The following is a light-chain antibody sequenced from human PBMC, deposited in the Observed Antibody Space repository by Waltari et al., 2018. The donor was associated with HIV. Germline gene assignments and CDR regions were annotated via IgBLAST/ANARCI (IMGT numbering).Light chain of an antibody. J-gene: IGLJ3*02. CDR2: EDN. CDR1: SGSIASNH. Sequence: NFMLTQPHSVSESPGKTVTISCTRSSGSIASNHVQWYQQRPGSSPTTVIYEDNQRPSGVPDRFSGSIDSSSNSASLTISGLKTEDEADYYCQSYDSSNWVFGGGTKLTVL. V-gene: IGLV6-57*01. CDR3: QSYDSSNWV.